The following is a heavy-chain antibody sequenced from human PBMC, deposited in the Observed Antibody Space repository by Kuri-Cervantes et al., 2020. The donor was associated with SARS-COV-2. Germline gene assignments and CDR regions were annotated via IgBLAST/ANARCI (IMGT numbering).Heavy chain of an antibody. V-gene: IGHV4-38-2*01. D-gene: IGHD3-3*01. CDR1: DYSISSAYY. J-gene: IGHJ3*02. CDR2: IFHTGNT. CDR3: ARAGEWLFGDAFDI. Sequence: SETLSLTCVVSDYSISSAYYWGWIRQPPGKGLEWIGNIFHTGNTYYNPSPKSRVTISGDTSKNQFSLKLSSVTAADTAVYYCARAGEWLFGDAFDIWGQGTMVTVSS.